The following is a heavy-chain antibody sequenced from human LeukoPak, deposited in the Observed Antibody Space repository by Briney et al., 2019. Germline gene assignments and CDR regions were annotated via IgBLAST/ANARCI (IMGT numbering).Heavy chain of an antibody. CDR3: ARDVPHNWFDT. Sequence: TGGSLRLYCAASGITFCNNWMHWVRQGPGKELLWISRINSDGGGAVYADSVKGRFTVSRDTAKNTMYLQMNSLRAEDTAVYYCARDVPHNWFDTWGQGTLATVSS. V-gene: IGHV3-74*01. CDR1: GITFCNNW. CDR2: INSDGGGA. J-gene: IGHJ5*01.